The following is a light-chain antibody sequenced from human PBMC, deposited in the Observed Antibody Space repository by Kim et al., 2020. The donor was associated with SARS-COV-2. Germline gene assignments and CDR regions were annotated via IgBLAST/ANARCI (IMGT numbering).Light chain of an antibody. J-gene: IGKJ1*01. CDR3: QQYNNWPPGT. Sequence: SQGERATLSCRASRSVSSNIAWYQQKPGQAPRLLIYVASTRATGIPARFSGSGSGTEFTLNIRSLQSEDFAVYYGQQYNNWPPGTFGQGTKVDIK. V-gene: IGKV3-15*01. CDR1: RSVSSN. CDR2: VAS.